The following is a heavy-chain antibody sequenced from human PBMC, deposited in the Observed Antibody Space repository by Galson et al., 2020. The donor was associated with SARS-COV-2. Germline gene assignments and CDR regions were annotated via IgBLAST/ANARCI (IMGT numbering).Heavy chain of an antibody. V-gene: IGHV1-46*01. D-gene: IGHD3-10*01. CDR3: ARGGTYGSGRGLYPTPLTREFDP. CDR1: GYTLTSYY. J-gene: IGHJ5*02. CDR2: INPSGGST. Sequence: GESLKISCKASGYTLTSYYMHWVRQAPGQGLEWLGIINPSGGSTSHAQKFQGRVTMTRDTSTSTVYMELSSLRSEDTAVYYCARGGTYGSGRGLYPTPLTREFDPWGQGTLVTVSS.